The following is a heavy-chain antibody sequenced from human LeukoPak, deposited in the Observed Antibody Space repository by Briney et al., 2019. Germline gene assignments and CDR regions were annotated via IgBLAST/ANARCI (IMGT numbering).Heavy chain of an antibody. CDR2: ISHSGST. D-gene: IGHD3-22*01. CDR1: GGSFSGYY. Sequence: SETLSLTCAVYGGSFSGYYWSWVRQPPGKGLEWIGEISHSGSTNYNPSLKSRVTISVDTTKNQFSLKLSSVTAADTAVCYCARGTYDTSGYYYVHYFDYWGQGTLVTAS. J-gene: IGHJ4*02. V-gene: IGHV4-34*01. CDR3: ARGTYDTSGYYYVHYFDY.